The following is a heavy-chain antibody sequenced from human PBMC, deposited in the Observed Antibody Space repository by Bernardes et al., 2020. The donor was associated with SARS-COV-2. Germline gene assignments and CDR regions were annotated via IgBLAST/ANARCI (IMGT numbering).Heavy chain of an antibody. J-gene: IGHJ2*01. CDR3: ARDSGSSWYSWYFDL. Sequence: GGSLRLSCAASGFTFSSYDMHWVRQATGKGLEWVSAIGTAGDTYYPGSVKGRFTISRENAKNSLYLQMNSLRAGDTAVYYCARDSGSSWYSWYFDLWGRGTLVTVSS. V-gene: IGHV3-13*01. CDR1: GFTFSSYD. D-gene: IGHD6-13*01. CDR2: IGTAGDT.